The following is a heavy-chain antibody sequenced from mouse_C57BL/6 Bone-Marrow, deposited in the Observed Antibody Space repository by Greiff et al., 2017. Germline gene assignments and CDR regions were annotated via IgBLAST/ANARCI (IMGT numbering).Heavy chain of an antibody. CDR2: IDPSDSYT. J-gene: IGHJ1*03. D-gene: IGHD1-1*01. CDR3: ARYYSSSHPYFDV. CDR1: GYTFTSYW. Sequence: VQLQQPGAELVRPGTSVKLSCKASGYTFTSYWMHWVKQRPGQGLEWIGVIDPSDSYTNYTQKFKGKATLTVDTSSSTAYMQLSSLTSEDSAVYYGARYYSSSHPYFDVWGTGTTVTVSS. V-gene: IGHV1-59*01.